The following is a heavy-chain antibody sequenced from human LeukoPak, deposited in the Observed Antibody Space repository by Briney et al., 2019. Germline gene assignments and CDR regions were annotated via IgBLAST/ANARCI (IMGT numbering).Heavy chain of an antibody. CDR2: ISSSGSTI. V-gene: IGHV3-11*01. J-gene: IGHJ6*03. CDR3: ARSGPAAGTFYYYYYYMDV. Sequence: GGSLRLSCAASGFTFSDYYMSWIRQAPGKGLEWVSYISSSGSTIYYADSVKGRFTISRDNAKNSLYLQMNSLRAEDTAVYYCARSGPAAGTFYYYYYYMDVWGKGTTVTVSS. D-gene: IGHD6-13*01. CDR1: GFTFSDYY.